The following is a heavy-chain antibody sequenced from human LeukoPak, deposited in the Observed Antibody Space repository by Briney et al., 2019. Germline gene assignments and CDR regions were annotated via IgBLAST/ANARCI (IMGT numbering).Heavy chain of an antibody. D-gene: IGHD5-18*01. CDR2: INPIFGTA. CDR3: ARESRDTAMGDYFDY. CDR1: GGTFSSYA. J-gene: IGHJ4*02. V-gene: IGHV1-69*05. Sequence: SVKVSCKASGGTFSSYAISWVRQAPGQGLEWMGRINPIFGTANYAQKFQGRVTITTDESTSTAYMELSSLRSEDTAVYYCARESRDTAMGDYFDYWGQGTLVTVSS.